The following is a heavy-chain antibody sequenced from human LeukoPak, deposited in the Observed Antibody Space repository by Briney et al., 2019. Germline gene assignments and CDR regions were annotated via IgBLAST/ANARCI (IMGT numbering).Heavy chain of an antibody. CDR1: GFTFDAYA. D-gene: IGHD1-1*01. Sequence: PGGSLRLSCAASGFTFDAYAMHWVRQAPGKGPEWVSLISSDGGSTYYADSVKGRFTISRDNNKNSLYLQMNSLRAEDTALYYCAKDRELEREGAYFDYWGQGTLVTVSS. CDR3: AKDRELEREGAYFDY. V-gene: IGHV3-43D*03. J-gene: IGHJ4*02. CDR2: ISSDGGST.